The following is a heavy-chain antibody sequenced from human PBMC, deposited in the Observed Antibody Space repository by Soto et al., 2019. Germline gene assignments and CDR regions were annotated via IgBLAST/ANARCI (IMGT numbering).Heavy chain of an antibody. V-gene: IGHV1-18*01. J-gene: IGHJ3*02. D-gene: IGHD3-16*01. CDR1: GYTFPSYD. CDR2: ISGNNGNT. Sequence: ASVKVSCKTSGYTFPSYDISWVRQAPGQGLEWMGWISGNNGNTNYAQKFQGRVTMTTDTSTSTAYMELWSLTSDDTAVYYCAGGGAFDIWGQGTMVTVSS. CDR3: AGGGAFDI.